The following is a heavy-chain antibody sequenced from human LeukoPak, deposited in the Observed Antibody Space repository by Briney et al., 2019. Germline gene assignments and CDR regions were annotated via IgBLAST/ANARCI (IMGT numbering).Heavy chain of an antibody. J-gene: IGHJ5*02. CDR3: ARWVVAAIPSTGWFDP. CDR2: IYPGDSDT. V-gene: IGHV5-51*01. D-gene: IGHD2-15*01. CDR1: GYSFTSYW. Sequence: GESLKISCQGSGYSFTSYWIGWVRQMPGKGLEWMGIIYPGDSDTRYSPSFQGQVTISADKSISTAYLQWSSLKASDTAMYYCARWVVAAIPSTGWFDPWGQGTLVTVSS.